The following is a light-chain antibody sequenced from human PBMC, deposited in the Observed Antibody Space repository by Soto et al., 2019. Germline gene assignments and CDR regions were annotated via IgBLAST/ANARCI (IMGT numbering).Light chain of an antibody. J-gene: IGLJ1*01. V-gene: IGLV2-14*01. CDR2: DVS. CDR1: SSDVGGYNY. Sequence: QSALTQPASVSGSPGQSITISCTGTSSDVGGYNYVSWYHQYPGRAPKFIIYDVSNRPSGVSDRFSGSKSGNTASLTISGLLAEDDADYYCFSYRSNSARYVFGTGTKVTVL. CDR3: FSYRSNSARYV.